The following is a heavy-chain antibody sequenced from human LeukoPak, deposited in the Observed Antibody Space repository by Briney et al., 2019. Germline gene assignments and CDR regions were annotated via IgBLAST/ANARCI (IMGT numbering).Heavy chain of an antibody. J-gene: IGHJ3*02. CDR1: GGSISSSSYY. CDR3: AGATGRVGAFDI. Sequence: SETLSLTCTVSGGSISSSSYYWGWTRQPPGKGLEWIGSIYYSGSTYYNPSLKSRVTISVDTSKNQFSLKLSSVTAADTAVYYCAGATGRVGAFDIWGQGTMVTVSS. D-gene: IGHD4/OR15-4a*01. V-gene: IGHV4-39*01. CDR2: IYYSGST.